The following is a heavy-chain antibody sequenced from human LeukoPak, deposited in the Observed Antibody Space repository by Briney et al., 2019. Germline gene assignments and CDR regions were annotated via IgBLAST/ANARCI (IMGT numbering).Heavy chain of an antibody. Sequence: SETLSLTCTVSGYSISSGYYWGWIRQPPGKGLEWIGRMYHRGGPNYYNPSLKSRVAISVDMSKNQFSLKLSSVTAADTAVYYCAKDMYCGGDCLDSWGQGTLVTVSS. CDR2: MYHRGGPN. CDR3: AKDMYCGGDCLDS. D-gene: IGHD2-21*02. CDR1: GYSISSGYY. V-gene: IGHV4-38-2*02. J-gene: IGHJ4*02.